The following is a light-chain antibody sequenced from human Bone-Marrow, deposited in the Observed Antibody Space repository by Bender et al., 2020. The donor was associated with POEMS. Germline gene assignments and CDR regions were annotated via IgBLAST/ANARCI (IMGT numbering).Light chain of an antibody. Sequence: QSALTQPASVSGSPGQSITISCTGTSSDIGSYNIVSWFQQHPGKVPKLMIYDVNQRPSGVSERFSGSKSGNMASLTISGLQSEDEADYYCAVWDDSLNGWVFGGGTKLTVL. V-gene: IGLV2-23*02. CDR1: SSDIGSYNI. J-gene: IGLJ3*02. CDR3: AVWDDSLNGWV. CDR2: DVN.